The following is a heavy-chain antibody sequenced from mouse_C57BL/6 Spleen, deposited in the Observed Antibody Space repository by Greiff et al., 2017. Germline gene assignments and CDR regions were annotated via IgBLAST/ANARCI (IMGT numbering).Heavy chain of an antibody. CDR3: ARDWDYYGSPYFDY. CDR2: ISYDGSN. J-gene: IGHJ2*01. CDR1: GYSITSGYY. V-gene: IGHV3-6*01. Sequence: EVKLQESGPGLVKPSQSLSLTCSVTGYSITSGYYWNWIRQFPGNKLEWMGYISYDGSNNYNPSLKNRISITRDTSKNQFFLKLNSVTTEDTATYYCARDWDYYGSPYFDYWGQGTTLTVSS. D-gene: IGHD1-1*01.